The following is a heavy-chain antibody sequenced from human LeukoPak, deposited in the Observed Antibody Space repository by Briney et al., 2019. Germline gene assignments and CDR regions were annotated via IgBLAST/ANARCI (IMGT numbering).Heavy chain of an antibody. CDR1: GYSFSSGYY. V-gene: IGHV4-38-2*02. Sequence: PSETLSLTCTVSGYSFSSGYYWGWIRQPPGKGLEWIGSIYHTGSTYYNPSLKSRVTISVDTSKNQFSLKLSSVTAADTAVYYCASSYYYDSSGYYRNNELFDYWGQGTLVTVSS. CDR3: ASSYYYDSSGYYRNNELFDY. CDR2: IYHTGST. D-gene: IGHD3-22*01. J-gene: IGHJ4*02.